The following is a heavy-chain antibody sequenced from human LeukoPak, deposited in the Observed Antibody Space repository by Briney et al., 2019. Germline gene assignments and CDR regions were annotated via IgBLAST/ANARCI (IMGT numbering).Heavy chain of an antibody. V-gene: IGHV4-59*08. CDR3: ARHGGYSNGYARYFDY. D-gene: IGHD5-18*01. J-gene: IGHJ4*02. CDR2: ISYSGST. Sequence: SETLSLTCTVSGGSITSYYWSWIRQPPGNGLEWIGYISYSGSTNYNPSLKSRVTISVDTSKNQFSLKLSSVTAADTAVYYCARHGGYSNGYARYFDYWGQGTLVTVSS. CDR1: GGSITSYY.